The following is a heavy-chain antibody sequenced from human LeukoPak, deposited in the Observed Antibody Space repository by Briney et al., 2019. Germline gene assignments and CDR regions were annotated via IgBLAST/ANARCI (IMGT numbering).Heavy chain of an antibody. Sequence: GGSLRLSCAASGFTVTDYAMTWVRQAPGKGLEWVSYISSSGSTIYYADSVKGRFTISRDNAKNSLYLQMNSLRAEDTAVYYCARTPIVGATNDAFDIWGQGTMVTVSS. CDR2: ISSSGSTI. D-gene: IGHD1-26*01. J-gene: IGHJ3*02. CDR1: GFTVTDYA. CDR3: ARTPIVGATNDAFDI. V-gene: IGHV3-11*04.